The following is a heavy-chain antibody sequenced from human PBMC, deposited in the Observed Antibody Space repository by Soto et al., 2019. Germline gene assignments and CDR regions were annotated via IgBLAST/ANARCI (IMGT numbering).Heavy chain of an antibody. CDR1: GYIFVSYG. V-gene: IGHV1-18*01. CDR3: VMVDNYVTPTPQDV. J-gene: IGHJ6*02. CDR2: ISPYTGNT. D-gene: IGHD3-16*01. Sequence: SVKVSCKASGYIFVSYGIAWVRQAPGQGLEWMGWISPYTGNTHSASKVQGRLTMTTDTSTSTAYMDLGSLTSDDTAVYYCVMVDNYVTPTPQDVWGQGTTVT.